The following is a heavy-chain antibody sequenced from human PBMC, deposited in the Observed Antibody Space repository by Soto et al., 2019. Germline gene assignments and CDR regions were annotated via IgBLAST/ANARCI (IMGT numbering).Heavy chain of an antibody. J-gene: IGHJ6*02. CDR1: GYTFTSYY. D-gene: IGHD2-2*02. CDR2: INPSGGST. CDR3: ARDLDVVVPAAIGASYYYGMDV. Sequence: QVQLVQSGAEVKKPGASVKVSCKASGYTFTSYYMHWVRQAPGQGLEWMGIINPSGGSTSYAQKFLGRLTMTRDTSTSTVYMELSSLRSEDTAVYYCARDLDVVVPAAIGASYYYGMDVWGQGTTVTVSS. V-gene: IGHV1-46*01.